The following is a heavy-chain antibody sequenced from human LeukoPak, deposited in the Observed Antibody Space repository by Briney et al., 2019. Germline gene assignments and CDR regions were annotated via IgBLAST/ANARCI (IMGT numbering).Heavy chain of an antibody. J-gene: IGHJ6*02. CDR2: MYLRSGNT. V-gene: IGHV1-8*01. Sequence: EASVKVSCKTSGDTFTSYDLNWVRQATGQGLEWMGWMYLRSGNTIYTQKFQGRVAMTRDTSTSTAYMELSSLRSEDTAVYYCARGGTLVQGVTILYGMDVWGQGTTVTVSS. CDR1: GDTFTSYD. D-gene: IGHD3-10*01. CDR3: ARGGTLVQGVTILYGMDV.